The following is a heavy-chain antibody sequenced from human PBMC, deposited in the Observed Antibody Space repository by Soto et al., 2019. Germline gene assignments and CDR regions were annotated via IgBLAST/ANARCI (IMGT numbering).Heavy chain of an antibody. D-gene: IGHD6-19*01. CDR1: GFTFSSYW. CDR3: ARVAGLAGHV. V-gene: IGHV3-7*01. J-gene: IGHJ4*02. Sequence: EAQLMESGGGLVQPGGSLRLSCAASGFTFSSYWMSWVRQAPGKGLEWVANIKQDGGDKYYVDAVKGRFIISRDNAKNSLYLQMDSLRAEATAVYSCARVAGLAGHVWGQGTLVTVSS. CDR2: IKQDGGDK.